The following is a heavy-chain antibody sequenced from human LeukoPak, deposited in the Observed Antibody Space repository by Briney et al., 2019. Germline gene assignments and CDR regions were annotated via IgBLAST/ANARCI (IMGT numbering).Heavy chain of an antibody. D-gene: IGHD1-1*01. CDR2: ISYDGSNK. CDR1: GFTFSNYG. Sequence: PGRSLRLSCAASGFTFSNYGMHWVRQAPGKGLECVAIISYDGSNKYYADSVKGRFTISRDNSKNTLYLQMNSLRAEDTAVYYCARARPHDAFDIWGQGTMVTVSS. V-gene: IGHV3-30*03. J-gene: IGHJ3*02. CDR3: ARARPHDAFDI.